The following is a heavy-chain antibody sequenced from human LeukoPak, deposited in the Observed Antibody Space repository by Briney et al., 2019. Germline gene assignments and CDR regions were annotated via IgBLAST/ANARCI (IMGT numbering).Heavy chain of an antibody. Sequence: ASVKVSCKASGYTFTSYGISWVRQAPGQGLEWMGWISAYNGNTNYAQKLQGRVTMTTDTSTSTAYMELRSLRSDDTAVYYWGRYSSGPGGYYYYYMDVWGKGTTVTVSS. CDR1: GYTFTSYG. D-gene: IGHD6-19*01. CDR3: GRYSSGPGGYYYYYMDV. V-gene: IGHV1-18*01. CDR2: ISAYNGNT. J-gene: IGHJ6*03.